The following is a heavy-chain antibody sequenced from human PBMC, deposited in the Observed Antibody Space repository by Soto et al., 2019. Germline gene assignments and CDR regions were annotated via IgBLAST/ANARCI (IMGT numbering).Heavy chain of an antibody. CDR2: ISGSGGST. CDR3: AKDVGYCSGGSCYPRRYFDY. D-gene: IGHD2-15*01. CDR1: GFTFSSYA. V-gene: IGHV3-23*01. J-gene: IGHJ4*02. Sequence: GGSLRLSCAASGFTFSSYAMSWVRQAPGKGLEWVSAISGSGGSTYYADSVKGRFTISRDNSKNTLYLQMNSLRAEDTAVYYCAKDVGYCSGGSCYPRRYFDYWGQGT.